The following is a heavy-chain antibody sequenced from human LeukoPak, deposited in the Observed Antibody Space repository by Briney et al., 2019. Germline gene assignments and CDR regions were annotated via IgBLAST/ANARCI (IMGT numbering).Heavy chain of an antibody. J-gene: IGHJ6*03. Sequence: GGSLRLSCEASGFTFGSFAMSWVRQAPGKGLEWLSGISASGHYIYYADSVKGRFTISRDNSKNTLYIEMNSLRAEDTAVYYCARDGSWGDYQFYFYMDVWGKGTTVTASS. D-gene: IGHD2-2*01. CDR2: ISASGHYI. CDR3: ARDGSWGDYQFYFYMDV. CDR1: GFTFGSFA. V-gene: IGHV3-23*01.